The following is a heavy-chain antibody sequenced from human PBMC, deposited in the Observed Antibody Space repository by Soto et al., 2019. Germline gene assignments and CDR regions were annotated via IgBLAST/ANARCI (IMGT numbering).Heavy chain of an antibody. CDR2: FDPEDGET. CDR1: GYTLTELS. J-gene: IGHJ3*02. CDR3: ARGSIIAAAHDAFDI. V-gene: IGHV1-24*01. D-gene: IGHD6-13*01. Sequence: ASVKVSCKVSGYTLTELSMHWVRQAPGKGLEWMGGFDPEDGETIYAQKFQGRVTMTRNTSISTAYMELSSLRSEDTAVYYCARGSIIAAAHDAFDIRGQGTMVTVSS.